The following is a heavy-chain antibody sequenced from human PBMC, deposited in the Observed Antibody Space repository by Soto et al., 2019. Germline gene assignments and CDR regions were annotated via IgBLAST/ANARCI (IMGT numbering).Heavy chain of an antibody. D-gene: IGHD2-21*01. CDR2: ISGSGDRA. J-gene: IGHJ4*02. Sequence: EVQLLESGGGLIQPGGSLRLSCGASRFTFSNYGMTWVRQAPGKGLEWVSTISGSGDRAFYADPVKGRFTISRDNSKNTLYLHMNSLSAEDTAMYYCAKEMIASTLADFFDYWGQGILVTVSS. CDR3: AKEMIASTLADFFDY. CDR1: RFTFSNYG. V-gene: IGHV3-23*01.